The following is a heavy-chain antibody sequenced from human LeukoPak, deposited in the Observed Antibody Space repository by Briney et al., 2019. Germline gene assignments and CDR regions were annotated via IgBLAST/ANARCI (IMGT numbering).Heavy chain of an antibody. CDR2: IRYDGSNK. CDR1: GFTFSSYG. D-gene: IGHD3-16*01. CDR3: AKGASTRGGESYYFDY. V-gene: IGHV3-30*02. Sequence: GGSLRLSCAASGFTFSSYGMHWVRQAPGKGLEWVALIRYDGSNKYYADSVKGRFTISRDNSKNTLYLQMNSLRAEDTAVYYCAKGASTRGGESYYFDYWGQGTLVTVSS. J-gene: IGHJ4*02.